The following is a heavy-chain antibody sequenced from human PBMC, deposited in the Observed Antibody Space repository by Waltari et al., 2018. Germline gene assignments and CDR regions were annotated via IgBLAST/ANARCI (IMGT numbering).Heavy chain of an antibody. CDR1: GYSFTSYW. V-gene: IGHV5-51*01. CDR3: ARLDMVQGVRSSYMDV. CDR2: NYPGDSDT. D-gene: IGHD3-10*01. Sequence: EVQLVQSGAEVKKPGESLKISCKGSGYSFTSYWIGWVRQMPGKGLEWMGWMRINYPGDSDTRYSPSFQGQVTISADKSISTAYLQWSSLKASDTAMYYCARLDMVQGVRSSYMDVWGKGTTVTVSS. J-gene: IGHJ6*03.